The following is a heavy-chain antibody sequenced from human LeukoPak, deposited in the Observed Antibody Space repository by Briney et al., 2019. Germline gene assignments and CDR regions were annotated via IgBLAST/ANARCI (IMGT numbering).Heavy chain of an antibody. CDR3: ARGYNSGYSYYFDY. CDR1: GYTFTGYY. V-gene: IGHV1-2*02. Sequence: ASVKVSCKASGYTFTGYYMHWVRQAPGQGLEWMGWINPNSGGTNYAQKFQGRVTMTRDTSISTAYMELSRLRLDDTAVYYCARGYNSGYSYYFDYWGQGTLVTVSS. D-gene: IGHD3-22*01. J-gene: IGHJ4*02. CDR2: INPNSGGT.